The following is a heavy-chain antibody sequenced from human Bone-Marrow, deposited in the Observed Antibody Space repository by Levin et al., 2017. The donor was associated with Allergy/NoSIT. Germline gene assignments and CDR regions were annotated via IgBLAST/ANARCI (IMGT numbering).Heavy chain of an antibody. CDR3: ARQMWYGYNHAPNNCKHFDY. CDR2: IYYSGST. D-gene: IGHD5-24*01. J-gene: IGHJ4*02. V-gene: IGHV4-39*01. Sequence: SQTLSLTCTVSGGSISSSSYYWGWIRQPPGKGLEWIGSIYYSGSTYYNPSLKSRVTISVDTSKNQFSLKLSSVTAADTAVYYCARQMWYGYNHAPNNCKHFDYWGQGTLVTVSS. CDR1: GGSISSSSYY.